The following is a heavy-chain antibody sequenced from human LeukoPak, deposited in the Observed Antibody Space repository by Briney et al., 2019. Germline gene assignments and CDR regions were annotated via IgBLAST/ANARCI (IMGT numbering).Heavy chain of an antibody. CDR1: GYTFTGYY. CDR3: AREFRRPGGHAGY. V-gene: IGHV1-2*02. Sequence: GASVKVSCKASGYTFTGYYIHWVRQAPGQGLEWMGWINPNSGGTNHAQKFRGRVTMTRDTSISTAYMELSRLRSDDTAVYYCAREFRRPGGHAGYWGQGTLVTVSS. CDR2: INPNSGGT. J-gene: IGHJ4*02. D-gene: IGHD2-2*01.